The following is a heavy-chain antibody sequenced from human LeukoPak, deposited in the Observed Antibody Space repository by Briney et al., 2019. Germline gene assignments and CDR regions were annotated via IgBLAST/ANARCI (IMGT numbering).Heavy chain of an antibody. CDR3: ARAPPYSSASWGYYGMDV. D-gene: IGHD6-6*01. J-gene: IGHJ6*02. V-gene: IGHV3-13*01. CDR2: IGIAGDT. CDR1: GFTFSSYD. Sequence: GGSLRLSCAASGFTFSSYDMHWVRQTTGKGLEWVSSIGIAGDTYYPGSVKGRFTISRENAKNSLYLQMNSLRAGDTAVYYCARAPPYSSASWGYYGMDVWGQGTTVTLSS.